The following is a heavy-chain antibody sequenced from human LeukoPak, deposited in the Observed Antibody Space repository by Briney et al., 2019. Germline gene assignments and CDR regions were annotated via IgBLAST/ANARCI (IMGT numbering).Heavy chain of an antibody. CDR1: GYTLTCYH. J-gene: IGHJ1*01. V-gene: IGHV1-2*02. CDR3: ARGEGGYECLQH. CDR2: INPNSAGT. Sequence: SLKLSFKATGYTLTCYHMYCVSEAPGKGRECMGWINPNSAGTIYAQKFQGGVTMTRDTSISTAYMELSRLRSDDTAVYYCARGEGGYECLQHWGQGTLVTVSS. D-gene: IGHD3-16*01.